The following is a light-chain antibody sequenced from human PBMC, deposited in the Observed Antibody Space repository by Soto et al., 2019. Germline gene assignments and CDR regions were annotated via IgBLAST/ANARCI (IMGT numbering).Light chain of an antibody. V-gene: IGKV3-20*01. J-gene: IGKJ5*01. CDR3: QQFGSSVT. CDR1: QSVSSTY. CDR2: RTS. Sequence: EIVLTQSPGPLSLSPGERATLSCRASQSVSSTYLAWYQQKPGQAPRLLIYRTSTRATGIPDRFSGSGSGTDFTLTIGRLEPEDFAVYYCQQFGSSVTFGQGTRLEIK.